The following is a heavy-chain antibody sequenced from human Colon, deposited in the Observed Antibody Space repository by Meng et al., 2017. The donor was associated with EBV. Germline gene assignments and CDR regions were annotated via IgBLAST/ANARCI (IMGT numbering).Heavy chain of an antibody. D-gene: IGHD2-21*02. CDR2: IYHSGST. CDR1: GRSLSSRNW. CDR3: ARVGAYCGGDCYHPR. J-gene: IGHJ4*02. Sequence: VQLQEAGPGLVKPSGTLSLTCAVSGRSLSSRNWWSWVRQPPGKGLEWIGEIYHSGSTNYNPSLKSRVTISVDESKNQSSLRLSSVTAADTAVYYCARVGAYCGGDCYHPRWGQGTLVTVSS. V-gene: IGHV4-4*02.